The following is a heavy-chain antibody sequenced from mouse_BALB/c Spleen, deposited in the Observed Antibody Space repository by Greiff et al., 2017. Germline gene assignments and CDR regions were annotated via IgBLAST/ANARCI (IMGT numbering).Heavy chain of an antibody. J-gene: IGHJ3*01. Sequence: EVMLVESGGGLVQPGGSRKLSCAASGFTFSSFGMHWVRQAPEKGLEWVAYISSGSSTIYYADTVKGRFTISRDNPKNTLFLQMTSLRSEDTAMYYCARYYYDYLAWFAYWGQGTLVTVSA. D-gene: IGHD2-4*01. V-gene: IGHV5-17*02. CDR3: ARYYYDYLAWFAY. CDR1: GFTFSSFG. CDR2: ISSGSSTI.